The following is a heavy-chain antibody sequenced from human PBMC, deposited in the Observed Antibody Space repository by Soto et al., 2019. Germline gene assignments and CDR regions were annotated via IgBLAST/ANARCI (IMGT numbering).Heavy chain of an antibody. CDR2: ISASGATT. Sequence: GGSLRLSCAAPGFIFSNYAMNWVRQAPGKGLEWVAVISASGATTYYADSVKGRFTLSRDNSKNTLSLLMNTLRAEDTAVYYCVKPEGYYYYDGLDVWGQGTTVTVSS. CDR3: VKPEGYYYYDGLDV. J-gene: IGHJ6*02. V-gene: IGHV3-23*01. CDR1: GFIFSNYA.